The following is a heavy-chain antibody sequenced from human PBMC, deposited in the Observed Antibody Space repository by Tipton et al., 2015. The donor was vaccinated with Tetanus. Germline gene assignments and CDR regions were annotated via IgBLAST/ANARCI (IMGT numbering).Heavy chain of an antibody. CDR2: IWYDGSNK. J-gene: IGHJ2*01. Sequence: SLRLSRAASGFTFRSYGMHWVRQAPGKGLEWVALIWYDGSNKNYADSVKGRFTISRDNSKNTLYLQMNSLSAEDTAVYYCARDIAIVRARDWYFDVWGRGTLVTVSS. CDR1: GFTFRSYG. D-gene: IGHD2/OR15-2a*01. V-gene: IGHV3-33*01. CDR3: ARDIAIVRARDWYFDV.